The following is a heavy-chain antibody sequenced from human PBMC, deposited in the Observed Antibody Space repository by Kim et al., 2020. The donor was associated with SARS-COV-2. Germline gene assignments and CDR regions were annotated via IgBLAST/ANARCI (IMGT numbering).Heavy chain of an antibody. D-gene: IGHD3-22*01. CDR1: GGSISRGGYY. CDR2: ISYSGST. Sequence: SETLSLTCTVSGGSISRGGYYWSWIRQHPGKGLEWIGCISYSGSTYYTPSVKSRVTISVDTSKNQFSLKLNSVSAADTAVYYCARNGPLANSHSIAYWGQGTLVTVSS. J-gene: IGHJ4*02. V-gene: IGHV4-31*03. CDR3: ARNGPLANSHSIAY.